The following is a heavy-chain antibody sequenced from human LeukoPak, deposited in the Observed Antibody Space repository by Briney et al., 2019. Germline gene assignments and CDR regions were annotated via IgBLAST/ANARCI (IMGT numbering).Heavy chain of an antibody. D-gene: IGHD4-17*01. CDR1: GGSISSYY. Sequence: SETLSLTCTVFGGSISSYYWSWIRQPPGKGLEWIGYFYYSGSTNYNPSLKSRVTISVDTSKNQFSLKLSSVTAADTAVYYCARDRYGDYYYYYGMDVWGQGTTVTVSS. CDR2: FYYSGST. CDR3: ARDRYGDYYYYYGMDV. J-gene: IGHJ6*02. V-gene: IGHV4-59*01.